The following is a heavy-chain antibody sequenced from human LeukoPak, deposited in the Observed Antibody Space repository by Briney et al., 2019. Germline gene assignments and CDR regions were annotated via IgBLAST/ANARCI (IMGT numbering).Heavy chain of an antibody. J-gene: IGHJ5*02. D-gene: IGHD3-22*01. V-gene: IGHV1-69*05. CDR1: GGTLSSYA. Sequence: SVKVSCKAFGGTLSSYAISWVRQAPGQGLEWMGRIIPIFGTANYEQKFQGRVTITTDASTSTAYMELSSLRSEDTAVYYCASSYYYLGVWFDPWGQGTLVTVSS. CDR2: IIPIFGTA. CDR3: ASSYYYLGVWFDP.